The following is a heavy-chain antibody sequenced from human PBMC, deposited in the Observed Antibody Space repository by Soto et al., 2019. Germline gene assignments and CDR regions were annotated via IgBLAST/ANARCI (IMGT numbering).Heavy chain of an antibody. CDR2: IIPILGIA. V-gene: IGHV1-69*02. Sequence: QVQLVHSGAEATKPGSSVKVSCKASRGTFSSYTISWVRQAPGQGLEWMGRIIPILGIANNAQKFQGRVTITADKATSTAYMGLSSLRSDDMAVYYCAGDKRAYYYCMDDWGQGTTFTVSS. CDR3: AGDKRAYYYCMDD. CDR1: RGTFSSYT. J-gene: IGHJ6*02. D-gene: IGHD1-1*01.